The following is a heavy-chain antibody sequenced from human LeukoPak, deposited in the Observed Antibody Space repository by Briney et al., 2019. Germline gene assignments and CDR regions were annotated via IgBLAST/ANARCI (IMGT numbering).Heavy chain of an antibody. V-gene: IGHV3-48*03. J-gene: IGHJ4*02. D-gene: IGHD4-17*01. CDR1: GFTFSVYE. CDR2: ISSSGIST. Sequence: GESLKISCAASGFTFSVYEMNWVRQAPGKGLEWVSYISSSGISTYYADSVKGRFTISRDNAKNSLFLQMNSLRAEDTAVYYCARRTTLTTVYYLDYWGQGTLVTVSS. CDR3: ARRTTLTTVYYLDY.